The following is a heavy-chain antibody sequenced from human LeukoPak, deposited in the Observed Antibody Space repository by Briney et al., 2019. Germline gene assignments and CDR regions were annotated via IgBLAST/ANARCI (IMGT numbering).Heavy chain of an antibody. CDR3: ARGRVRCSGGNCYSYAFDI. CDR1: GYTFIDFY. J-gene: IGHJ3*02. D-gene: IGHD2-15*01. V-gene: IGHV1-2*02. CDR2: ISPKSGGT. Sequence: GASVKVSCKASGYTFIDFYMHWVRQAPGQGLEWMGWISPKSGGTNYVQKFKGRLTVTRDTSISTAYMELSWLTSDDTALYYCARGRVRCSGGNCYSYAFDIWGQGTMVTVSS.